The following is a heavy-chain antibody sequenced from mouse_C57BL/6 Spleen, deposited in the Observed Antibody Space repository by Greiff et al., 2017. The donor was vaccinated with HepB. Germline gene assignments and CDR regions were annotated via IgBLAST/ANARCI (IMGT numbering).Heavy chain of an antibody. CDR3: ARRLHFDY. CDR1: GFTFSDYG. J-gene: IGHJ2*01. V-gene: IGHV5-17*01. Sequence: EVKLVESGGGLVKPGGSLKLSCAASGFTFSDYGMHWVRQAPEKGLEWVAYISSGSSTIYYADTVKGRFTISRDKAKNTLFLQMTSLRSGDTAMYYCARRLHFDYWGQGTTLTVSS. D-gene: IGHD2-4*01. CDR2: ISSGSSTI.